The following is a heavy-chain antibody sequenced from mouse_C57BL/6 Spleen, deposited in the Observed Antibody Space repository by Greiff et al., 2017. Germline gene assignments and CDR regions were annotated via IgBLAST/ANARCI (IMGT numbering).Heavy chain of an antibody. D-gene: IGHD2-3*01. J-gene: IGHJ4*01. V-gene: IGHV3-6*01. Sequence: VQLKESGPGLVKPSQSLSLTCSVTGYSITSGYYWNWIRQFPGNKLEWMGYISYDGSNNYNPSLKNRISITRDTSKNQFFLKLNSVTTEDTSTYYCARDDGAMDYWGQGTSVTVSS. CDR3: ARDDGAMDY. CDR2: ISYDGSN. CDR1: GYSITSGYY.